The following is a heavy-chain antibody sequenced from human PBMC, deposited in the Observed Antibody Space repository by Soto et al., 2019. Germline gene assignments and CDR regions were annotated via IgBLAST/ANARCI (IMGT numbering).Heavy chain of an antibody. V-gene: IGHV4-4*07. CDR2: IYTSGSN. J-gene: IGHJ4*02. Sequence: QVQLQQSGPGLVKPSETLSITCSVSGGSFSSYYWSWIRQPAGQGLEWVGRIYTSGSNNYNPSLKSRVTMSADTSKNQFSVNWTSVTAADTAVYYWAREVAEAARSLDYWGKGTLVTVSA. CDR1: GGSFSSYY. CDR3: AREVAEAARSLDY. D-gene: IGHD6-6*01.